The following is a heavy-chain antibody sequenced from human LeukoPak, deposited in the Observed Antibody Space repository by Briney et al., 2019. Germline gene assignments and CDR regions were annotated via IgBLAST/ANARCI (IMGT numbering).Heavy chain of an antibody. CDR3: ARAGTNGDYWYFDL. J-gene: IGHJ2*01. V-gene: IGHV4-34*01. Sequence: SATLSLTCAVYGGSFSGYYWSWIRQPPGKGLEWLVEINHSGSTNYNPSLKSRVTISVDTSKNQLSLKLSSVTAADTAVYYCARAGTNGDYWYFDLWGRGTLVTVSS. CDR1: GGSFSGYY. D-gene: IGHD2-8*01. CDR2: INHSGST.